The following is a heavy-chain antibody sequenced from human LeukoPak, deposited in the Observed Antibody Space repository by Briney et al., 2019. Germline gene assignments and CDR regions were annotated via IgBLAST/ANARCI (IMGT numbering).Heavy chain of an antibody. CDR3: ARVHTPRIAVAEYFQY. V-gene: IGHV1-3*01. Sequence: ASVKVSCKASGYTFTSYAMHWVRQAPGQRLEWIGWINAGNGNTKYSQKFQGRVTITRDTSASTAYMELSSLRSEDTAVYYCARVHTPRIAVAEYFQYWGQGTLVTVSS. CDR1: GYTFTSYA. CDR2: INAGNGNT. J-gene: IGHJ1*01. D-gene: IGHD6-19*01.